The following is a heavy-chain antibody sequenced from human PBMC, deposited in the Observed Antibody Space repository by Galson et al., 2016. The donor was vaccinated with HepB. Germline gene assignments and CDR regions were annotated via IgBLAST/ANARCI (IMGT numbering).Heavy chain of an antibody. CDR3: ATSTSGWVNWFAP. J-gene: IGHJ5*02. V-gene: IGHV1-18*01. CDR1: GYTFTSYG. CDR2: ISADNGKA. D-gene: IGHD6-19*01. Sequence: SVKVSCKASGYTFTSYGISWVRQAPGQGLEWMGWISADNGKASYAQKLQGRVTMTADKSTSTAYMELRSLRSDDTAVYYCATSTSGWVNWFAPWGQGTLVTVSS.